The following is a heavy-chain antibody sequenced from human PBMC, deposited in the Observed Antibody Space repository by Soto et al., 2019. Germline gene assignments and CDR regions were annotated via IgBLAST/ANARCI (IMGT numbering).Heavy chain of an antibody. CDR2: IYYSGST. V-gene: IGHV4-30-4*01. J-gene: IGHJ5*02. CDR1: GGSISSGDYY. CDR3: ARGPSYSSSWPGNWFDP. Sequence: PSATRSITCTVSGGSISSGDYYWSWIRQPPGKGLEWIGYIYYSGSTYYNPSLKSRVTISVDTSKNQFSLKLSSVTAADTAVYYCARGPSYSSSWPGNWFDPWGQGTLVTVSS. D-gene: IGHD6-13*01.